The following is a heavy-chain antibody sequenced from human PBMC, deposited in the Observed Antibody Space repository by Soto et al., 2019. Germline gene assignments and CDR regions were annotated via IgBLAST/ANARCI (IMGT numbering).Heavy chain of an antibody. V-gene: IGHV3-23*01. D-gene: IGHD6-19*01. CDR2: ISGSGGST. CDR3: AKVLESASFAVDYDH. CDR1: GFTFSSYA. Sequence: PGGSLRLSCAASGFTFSSYAMSWVRQAPGKGLEWVSAISGSGGSTYYADSVKGRFTISRDNSKNTLYLQMNSLRAEDTAVDYCAKVLESASFAVDYDHWGQGTLVTVAA. J-gene: IGHJ4*02.